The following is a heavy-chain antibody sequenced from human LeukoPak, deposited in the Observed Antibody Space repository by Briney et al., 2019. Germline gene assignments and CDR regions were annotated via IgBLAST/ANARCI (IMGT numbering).Heavy chain of an antibody. V-gene: IGHV3-30*18. CDR2: TIYDGTHK. Sequence: QPRRPLRLSCAASGFTFSSYGMHWVRQAPGKGLEWVAVTIYDGTHKKYADSVKGRFTIYRDNSKNMLYLQMNSLRAEDTAVYYCAKANPAGDYYYYYGMDVWGQGTTVTVSS. D-gene: IGHD7-27*01. J-gene: IGHJ6*02. CDR1: GFTFSSYG. CDR3: AKANPAGDYYYYYGMDV.